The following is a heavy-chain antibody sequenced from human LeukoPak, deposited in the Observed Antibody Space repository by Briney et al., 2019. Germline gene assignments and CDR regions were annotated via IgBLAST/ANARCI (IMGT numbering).Heavy chain of an antibody. V-gene: IGHV1-2*02. CDR1: GYTFAGYY. CDR3: AREIGSGSFLDN. CDR2: INPKIGGT. J-gene: IGHJ4*02. D-gene: IGHD3-10*01. Sequence: GASVKVSCKASGYTFAGYYMHWVRQAPGQGLEWMGWINPKIGGTNYAQKFQGRVTMTRDTSISTAYMELSRLRSDDTAVYYCAREIGSGSFLDNWGQGTLVTVS.